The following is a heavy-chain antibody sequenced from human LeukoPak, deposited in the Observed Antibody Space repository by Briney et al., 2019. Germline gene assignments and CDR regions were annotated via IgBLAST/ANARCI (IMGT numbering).Heavy chain of an antibody. Sequence: SQTLSLTCTVSGGSISSSSYYWGWIRQPPGKGLEWIGSIYYSGSTYYNPSLKSRVTISVDTSKNQFSLKLSSVTAANTAVYYCARHATQWELRHNWFDPWGQGTLVTVSS. J-gene: IGHJ5*02. CDR2: IYYSGST. CDR3: ARHATQWELRHNWFDP. V-gene: IGHV4-39*01. D-gene: IGHD1-26*01. CDR1: GGSISSSSYY.